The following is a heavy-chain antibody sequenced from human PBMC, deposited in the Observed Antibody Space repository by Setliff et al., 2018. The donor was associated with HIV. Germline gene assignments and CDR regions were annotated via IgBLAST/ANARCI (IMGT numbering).Heavy chain of an antibody. J-gene: IGHJ4*01. CDR1: GFTFSNSW. CDR2: IKTKTHRGTT. Sequence: GGSLRLSCAASGFTFSNSWMTWVRQAPGKGLEWVGRIKTKTHRGTTDYAAPAKGRFIISRDDSKNTLYLQMNSLSSEETAVYYCVTGVGTSSVDYWGQGTMVTVSS. V-gene: IGHV3-15*01. CDR3: VTGVGTSSVDY. D-gene: IGHD3-22*01.